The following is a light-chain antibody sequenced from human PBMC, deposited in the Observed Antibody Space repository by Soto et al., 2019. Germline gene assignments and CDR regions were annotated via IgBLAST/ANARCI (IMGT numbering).Light chain of an antibody. CDR3: SSYAGSNSVL. CDR2: EVT. CDR1: SSDVGGYNY. V-gene: IGLV2-8*01. Sequence: QFALTQPPSASGSPGQSVTISCTGMSSDVGGYNYVSWYQQHPGKAPKLMIYEVTKRPSGVPDRFSGSKSGNTASLTVSGRQAEDEADYYCSSYAGSNSVLVGGGTQLTVL. J-gene: IGLJ2*01.